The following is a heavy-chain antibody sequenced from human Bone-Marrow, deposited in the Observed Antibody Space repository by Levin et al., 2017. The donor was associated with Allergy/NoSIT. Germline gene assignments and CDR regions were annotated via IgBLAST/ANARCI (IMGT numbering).Heavy chain of an antibody. Sequence: ASVKVSCKASGYVFTTYYIHWVRQAPGQGLEWMGMINPRGGTISYAQNFQGRVTMTSDTSTTTVYMELSSLRSEDTAVYYCARLAPSYYDRSGLKYFYYGMDVWGQGTTVTVSS. V-gene: IGHV1-46*01. CDR3: ARLAPSYYDRSGLKYFYYGMDV. CDR2: INPRGGTI. J-gene: IGHJ6*02. D-gene: IGHD3-22*01. CDR1: GYVFTTYY.